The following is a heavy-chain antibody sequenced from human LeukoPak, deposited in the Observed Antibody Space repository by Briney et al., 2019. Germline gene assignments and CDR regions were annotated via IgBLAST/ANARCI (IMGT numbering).Heavy chain of an antibody. J-gene: IGHJ4*02. V-gene: IGHV4-59*01. Sequence: SETLSLTCTVSGDSINDYHWSWIRQPPGKGLEWIGYIFYSGSTNYSPSLKSRVTISVDTSKNQVSLKLSSVTAADTAVYYCARGQRNTDFRYFDYWGQGTLVTVSS. D-gene: IGHD5-18*01. CDR1: GDSINDYH. CDR3: ARGQRNTDFRYFDY. CDR2: IFYSGST.